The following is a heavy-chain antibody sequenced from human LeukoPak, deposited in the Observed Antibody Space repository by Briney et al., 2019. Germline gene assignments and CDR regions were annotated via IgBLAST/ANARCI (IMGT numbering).Heavy chain of an antibody. CDR3: ARKYCTGGSCYFDY. J-gene: IGHJ4*02. CDR2: ITYSGSSM. V-gene: IGHV3-48*03. D-gene: IGHD2-8*02. Sequence: GGSLSHSCAASGFTFSTYEMNWVRQAPGKGLEWVSYITYSGSSMSYADSVKGRFTISRDNAKNSLYLQMNSLRAEDTALYYCARKYCTGGSCYFDYWGQGTLVTVSS. CDR1: GFTFSTYE.